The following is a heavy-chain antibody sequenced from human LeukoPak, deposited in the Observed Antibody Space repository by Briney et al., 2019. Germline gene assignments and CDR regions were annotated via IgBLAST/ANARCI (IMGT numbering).Heavy chain of an antibody. J-gene: IGHJ2*01. CDR3: AKGTYYYGSTESTGSWYFDL. CDR2: ISYDGSNK. D-gene: IGHD3-10*01. Sequence: GSLRLSCAASGFTFSSYGMHWVRQAPGQGLEWVAVISYDGSNKYYADSVKGRFTISRDNSKNTLYLQMNSLRAEDTAVYYCAKGTYYYGSTESTGSWYFDLWGRGTLVTVSS. V-gene: IGHV3-30*18. CDR1: GFTFSSYG.